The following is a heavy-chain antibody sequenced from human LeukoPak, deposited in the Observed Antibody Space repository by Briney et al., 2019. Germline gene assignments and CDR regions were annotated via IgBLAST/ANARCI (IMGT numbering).Heavy chain of an antibody. CDR3: ARGFLADIAVAATGFDY. J-gene: IGHJ4*02. Sequence: GGSLRLSCAASGFTFSGFAIHWVRQAPGKGLEGVAVILYDGSNKYYADSVKGRFTISRDNSKNTLYLQMNSLRAEDTAVYYCARGFLADIAVAATGFDYWGQGTLVTVSS. D-gene: IGHD6-19*01. CDR1: GFTFSGFA. CDR2: ILYDGSNK. V-gene: IGHV3-30-3*01.